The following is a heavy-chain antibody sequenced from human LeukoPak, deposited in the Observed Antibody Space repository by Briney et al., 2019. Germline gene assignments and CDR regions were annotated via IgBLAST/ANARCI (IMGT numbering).Heavy chain of an antibody. D-gene: IGHD1-26*01. CDR2: ISYDGSNE. CDR1: GFTFSNYA. J-gene: IGHJ4*02. Sequence: PGGSLRLSCAASGFTFSNYAMHWVRQAPGKGLEWVAVISYDGSNEYYADSLKGRFTISRDNSKNTLYLQMNSLRAEDTAVYYCAKDLLLYSGSYSVYDYWGQGTLVTVSS. V-gene: IGHV3-30*18. CDR3: AKDLLLYSGSYSVYDY.